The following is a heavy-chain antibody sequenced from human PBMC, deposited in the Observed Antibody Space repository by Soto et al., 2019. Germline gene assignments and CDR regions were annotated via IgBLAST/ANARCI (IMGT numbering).Heavy chain of an antibody. CDR1: GYTFTGYY. J-gene: IGHJ5*01. V-gene: IGHV1-2*02. D-gene: IGHD3-22*01. Sequence: ASVNVFFKASGYTFTGYYMHCVRQAPLQGLELMGWINPNSGGTNYAQKFQGRVTMTRDTSISTAYMELSRLRSDDTAVYYCARTYMIVVVMIWSDTWGHGTMDTDSS. CDR2: INPNSGGT. CDR3: ARTYMIVVVMIWSDT.